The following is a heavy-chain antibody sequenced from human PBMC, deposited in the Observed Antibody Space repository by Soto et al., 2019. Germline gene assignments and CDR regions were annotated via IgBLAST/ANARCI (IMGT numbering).Heavy chain of an antibody. V-gene: IGHV4-39*07. J-gene: IGHJ5*02. CDR2: INSLGNT. CDR1: GGSISSSSYY. CDR3: ARGSPAWLVLGWFDP. Sequence: PSETLSLTCTVSGGSISSSSYYWGWIRQPPGQGLEWLGAINSLGNTYYNPSLKSRVTISVDKSKNQFSLKLSSVTAADTAVYYCARGSPAWLVLGWFDPWGQGTLVTVSS. D-gene: IGHD6-19*01.